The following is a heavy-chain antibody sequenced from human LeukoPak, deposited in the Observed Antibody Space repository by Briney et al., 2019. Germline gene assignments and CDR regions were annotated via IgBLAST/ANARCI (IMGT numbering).Heavy chain of an antibody. J-gene: IGHJ4*02. V-gene: IGHV3-30*18. Sequence: GGSLRLSCAASGFTFSSYGMHWVRQAPGKGLEWVAVISYDGSNKYYADSVKGRFTISRDNSKNTLYLQVNSLRAEDTAVYHCAKKSPIFGVVIPLFDYWGQGTLVSVSS. D-gene: IGHD3-3*01. CDR3: AKKSPIFGVVIPLFDY. CDR2: ISYDGSNK. CDR1: GFTFSSYG.